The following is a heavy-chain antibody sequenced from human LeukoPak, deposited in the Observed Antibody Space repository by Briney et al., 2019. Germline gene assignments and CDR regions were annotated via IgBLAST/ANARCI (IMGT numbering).Heavy chain of an antibody. Sequence: PSETLSLTCTVSGGSISGYYWSWIRQPPGKGLEWIGYIYYSGSTNYNPSLKSRVTISVDTSKNQFSLKLSSVTAADTAVYYCASGPGGFLEWFSGNNWFDPWGQGTLVTVSS. J-gene: IGHJ5*02. CDR3: ASGPGGFLEWFSGNNWFDP. V-gene: IGHV4-59*01. D-gene: IGHD3-3*01. CDR1: GGSISGYY. CDR2: IYYSGST.